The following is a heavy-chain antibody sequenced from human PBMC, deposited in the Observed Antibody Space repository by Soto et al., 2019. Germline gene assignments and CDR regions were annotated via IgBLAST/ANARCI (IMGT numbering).Heavy chain of an antibody. V-gene: IGHV1-46*01. D-gene: IGHD6-19*01. CDR2: INPSGGST. J-gene: IGHJ6*02. CDR3: ARDKRSSGWYALYEYYGMDV. Sequence: ASVKVSCKASGCTFTSYYMHWVRQAPGQGLEWMEIINPSGGSTSYAQKFQGRVTMTRDTSTSTVYMELSSLRSEDTAVHYCARDKRSSGWYALYEYYGMDVWGQGTTVTVSS. CDR1: GCTFTSYY.